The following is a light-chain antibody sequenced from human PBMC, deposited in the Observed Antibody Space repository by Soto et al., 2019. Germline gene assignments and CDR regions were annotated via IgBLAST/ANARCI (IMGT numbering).Light chain of an antibody. V-gene: IGLV1-51*01. CDR3: ATWDNSLGLV. Sequence: QAVVTQPSSVSAAPGQKVTISCSGNSSNIGNNYVCWYQQVPGTAPKLLIFDSDRRPSGIPGRFSGSKSGTSATLDITGLQTGDEADYYCATWDNSLGLVFGGGTKLTVL. CDR1: SSNIGNNY. J-gene: IGLJ2*01. CDR2: DSD.